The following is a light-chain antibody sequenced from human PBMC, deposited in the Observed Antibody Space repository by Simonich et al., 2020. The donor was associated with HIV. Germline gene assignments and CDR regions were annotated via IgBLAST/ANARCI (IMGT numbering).Light chain of an antibody. Sequence: DIQMTQSPSSLSASVGDRVTITCRASQSISRYLNWYQQKPRKAPKLLIYAASTLQSGVPSRFGGSGSGTDFTLTISSLQSEDFAVYYCQQYSKWSKTFGQGTKVEIK. J-gene: IGKJ1*01. V-gene: IGKV1-39*01. CDR1: QSISRY. CDR3: QQYSKWSKT. CDR2: AAS.